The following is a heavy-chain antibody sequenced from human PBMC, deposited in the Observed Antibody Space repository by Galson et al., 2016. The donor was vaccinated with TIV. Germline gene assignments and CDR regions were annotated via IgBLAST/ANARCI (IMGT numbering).Heavy chain of an antibody. D-gene: IGHD4-17*01. CDR1: GYTFTSYD. CDR2: MNPNSGKT. Sequence: SVKVSCKASGYTFTSYDINWVRQATGQGLEWMGWMNPNSGKTGYAQKFRGRVTMTRNTSVRPASMELSSLRSEDTAVYYCARSGDYGDYWGQGTLVTVSS. J-gene: IGHJ4*02. V-gene: IGHV1-8*02. CDR3: ARSGDYGDY.